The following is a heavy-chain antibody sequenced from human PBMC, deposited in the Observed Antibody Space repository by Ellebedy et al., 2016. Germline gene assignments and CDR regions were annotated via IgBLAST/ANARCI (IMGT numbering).Heavy chain of an antibody. V-gene: IGHV3-23*01. J-gene: IGHJ4*02. CDR1: GFTFSSYA. D-gene: IGHD3-22*01. CDR2: ISGSGGST. CDR3: AKDPYYDSSGYYSYYFDY. Sequence: GGSLRLXXAASGFTFSSYAMSWVRQAPGKGLEWVSAISGSGGSTYYADSVKDRFTISRDNSKNTLYLQMNSLRAEDTAVYYCAKDPYYDSSGYYSYYFDYWGQGTLVTVSS.